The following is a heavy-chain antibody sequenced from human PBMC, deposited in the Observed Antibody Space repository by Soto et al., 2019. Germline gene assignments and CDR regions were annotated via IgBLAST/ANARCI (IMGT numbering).Heavy chain of an antibody. V-gene: IGHV4-31*03. CDR1: GDSLSSGGHY. CDR2: IYDSVST. Sequence: SETLSLTCTVSGDSLSSGGHYWSWIRQHPGKGLEWIGHIYDSVSTYYSPSLRSRVTISADMSKNQFSLNLRSVTAADTAVYYCARVDHRGYFAILTDYWGQGTLVTVSS. J-gene: IGHJ4*02. CDR3: ARVDHRGYFAILTDY. D-gene: IGHD3-9*01.